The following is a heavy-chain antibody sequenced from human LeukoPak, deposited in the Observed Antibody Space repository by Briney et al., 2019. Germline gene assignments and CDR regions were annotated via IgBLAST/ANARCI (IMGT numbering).Heavy chain of an antibody. J-gene: IGHJ4*02. CDR3: ASTIAAAAQPDYYFDY. Sequence: PSETLSLTCTVSGGSISGSSYYWGWIRQPPGKGLEWIGSIYYSGSAYYNPSLKSRVTISVDTSKNQFSLKLSSVTAADTAVYYCASTIAAAAQPDYYFDYWGQGTLVTVSS. V-gene: IGHV4-39*07. CDR2: IYYSGSA. CDR1: GGSISGSSYY. D-gene: IGHD6-13*01.